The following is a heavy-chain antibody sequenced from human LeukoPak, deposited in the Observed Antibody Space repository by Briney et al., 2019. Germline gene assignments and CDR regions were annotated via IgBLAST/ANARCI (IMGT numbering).Heavy chain of an antibody. CDR2: INIGGTNT. CDR3: ATDGAGFDT. V-gene: IGHV3-11*01. Sequence: AGGSLRLSCAASGFTFNDYYISWIRQAPGKGLEWLSYINIGGTNTHYADSVKGRFTISRDNAKKSLYLEMNNLRAEDTAVYYCATDGAGFDTWGQGVLVTVSS. CDR1: GFTFNDYY. J-gene: IGHJ5*02.